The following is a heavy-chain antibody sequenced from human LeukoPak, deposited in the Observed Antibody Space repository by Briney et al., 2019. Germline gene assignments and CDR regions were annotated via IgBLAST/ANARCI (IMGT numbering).Heavy chain of an antibody. Sequence: SETLSLTCTVSGGSISSYYWSWIRQPPGKGLEWIGYIYYSGSTNYNPSLKSRVTISVDTSKNQFSLKLSSVTAADTAVYYCARDFDNWKGNGFDPWGQGTLVTVSS. CDR2: IYYSGST. D-gene: IGHD1-20*01. J-gene: IGHJ5*02. V-gene: IGHV4-59*01. CDR3: ARDFDNWKGNGFDP. CDR1: GGSISSYY.